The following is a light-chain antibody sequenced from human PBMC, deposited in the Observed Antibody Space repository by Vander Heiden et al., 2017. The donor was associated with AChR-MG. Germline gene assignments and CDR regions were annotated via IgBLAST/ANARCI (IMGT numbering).Light chain of an antibody. V-gene: IGLV1-44*01. Sequence: QSLLPHTPPASGTPGQGIASSGSGSTSNVGGYYVLWHEQPPGTAPQLLFFNTDQRPSGVPARFSASNSGSSSSLAISGLQSDDEAYYYCAVWDYSLNGVFGGGTKLTVL. CDR2: NTD. CDR1: TSNVGGYY. CDR3: AVWDYSLNGV. J-gene: IGLJ2*01.